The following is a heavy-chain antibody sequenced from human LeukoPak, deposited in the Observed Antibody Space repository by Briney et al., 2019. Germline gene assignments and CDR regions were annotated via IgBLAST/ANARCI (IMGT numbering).Heavy chain of an antibody. D-gene: IGHD6-6*01. J-gene: IGHJ4*02. CDR2: IYYSGST. Sequence: SETLSLTCTVSGGSISSSSYYWGWIRPPPGKGLEWIGSIYYSGSTYYNPSLKSRVTISVDTSKNQFSLKLSSVTAADTAVYYCARGRPGSSSSQFDYWGQGTLVTVSS. V-gene: IGHV4-39*01. CDR1: GGSISSSSYY. CDR3: ARGRPGSSSSQFDY.